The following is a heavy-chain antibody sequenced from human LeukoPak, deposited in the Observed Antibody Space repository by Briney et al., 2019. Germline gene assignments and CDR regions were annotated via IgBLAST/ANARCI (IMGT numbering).Heavy chain of an antibody. Sequence: SETLSLTCSVSGGSMSRHYWSWIRQPPGKGLEWIGYIYYSGKTYYNPSLQSRVTISIDTSKNLFSLKLTSVTAADTAVYSCARLLDNDSSGDPDTFDMWGQGTMVTVSS. CDR3: ARLLDNDSSGDPDTFDM. D-gene: IGHD3-22*01. V-gene: IGHV4-59*11. CDR1: GGSMSRHY. CDR2: IYYSGKT. J-gene: IGHJ3*02.